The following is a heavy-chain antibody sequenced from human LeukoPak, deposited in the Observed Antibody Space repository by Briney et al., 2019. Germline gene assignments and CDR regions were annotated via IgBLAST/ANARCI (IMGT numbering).Heavy chain of an antibody. CDR1: GGTFSSYA. J-gene: IGHJ4*02. V-gene: IGHV1-69*05. CDR3: ASYYDSSGYLIDY. Sequence: SVEVSCKASGGTFSSYAISWVRQAPGQGLEWMGGIIPIFGTANYAQKFQGRVTITTDESTGTAYMELSSLRSEDTAVYYCASYYDSSGYLIDYWGQGTLVTVSS. D-gene: IGHD3-22*01. CDR2: IIPIFGTA.